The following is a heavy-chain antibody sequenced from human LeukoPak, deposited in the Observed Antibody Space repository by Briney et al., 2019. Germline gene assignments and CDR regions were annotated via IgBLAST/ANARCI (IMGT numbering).Heavy chain of an antibody. Sequence: GASVKVSCKASGYTFTGYYMHWVRQAPGQGLEWMGWINPNSGGTNYAQKFQGRVTMTRDTSISTAYMELSRLRSDDTAVYYCARGINYDFWRDSPGAFDIWGQGTMVTVSS. D-gene: IGHD3-3*01. CDR1: GYTFTGYY. CDR3: ARGINYDFWRDSPGAFDI. CDR2: INPNSGGT. J-gene: IGHJ3*02. V-gene: IGHV1-2*02.